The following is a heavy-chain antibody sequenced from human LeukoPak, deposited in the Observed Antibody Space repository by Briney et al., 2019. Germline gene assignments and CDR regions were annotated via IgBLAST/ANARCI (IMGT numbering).Heavy chain of an antibody. CDR3: ARGRGYSTRRARPPLGSGNPFDY. CDR2: INHSGST. D-gene: IGHD3-10*01. Sequence: SETLSLTCAVYGGSFSGYYWSWIRQPPGKGLEWIGEINHSGSTNYNPSLKSRVTISVDTSKNQFSLKLSSVTAADTAVYYCARGRGYSTRRARPPLGSGNPFDYWGQGTLVTVSS. CDR1: GGSFSGYY. J-gene: IGHJ4*02. V-gene: IGHV4-34*01.